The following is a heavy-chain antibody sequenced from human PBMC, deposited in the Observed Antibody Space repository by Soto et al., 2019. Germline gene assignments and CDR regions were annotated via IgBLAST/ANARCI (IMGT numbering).Heavy chain of an antibody. CDR3: ARRLDLAGTLPDY. D-gene: IGHD3-10*01. V-gene: IGHV4-34*01. Sequence: QVQLQQWGAGLLKPSETLSLTCAVYGGSFSGYYWNWIRQSPAKGLEWIGEINHSGSTNYNPSLKSRVXXSXDXXKNQFSLKLTSVSAADTAVYYCARRLDLAGTLPDYWGHGTLVTVSS. CDR1: GGSFSGYY. CDR2: INHSGST. J-gene: IGHJ4*01.